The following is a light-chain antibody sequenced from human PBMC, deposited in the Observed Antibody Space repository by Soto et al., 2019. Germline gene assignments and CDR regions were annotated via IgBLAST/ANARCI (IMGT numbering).Light chain of an antibody. V-gene: IGKV1-5*01. J-gene: IGKJ1*01. CDR1: QSVSFR. CDR3: QQYHSYSET. CDR2: DAS. Sequence: DIQMTQSPSTLSASVGDRVTITCRASQSVSFRLAWYQQKPGKAPKLLIYDASSLQSGVPSRFSGSGSGTDFTLTISSLQPDDFATYYCQQYHSYSETFGHGTKVEIK.